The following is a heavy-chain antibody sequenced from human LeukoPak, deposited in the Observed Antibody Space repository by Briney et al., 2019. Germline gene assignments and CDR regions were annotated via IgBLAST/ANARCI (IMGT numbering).Heavy chain of an antibody. V-gene: IGHV1-69*13. CDR1: GYTFTGYY. D-gene: IGHD2-15*01. CDR2: SIPIFGTA. CDR3: ARDPLYCSGGSCYSR. J-gene: IGHJ4*02. Sequence: GASVKVSCKASGYTFTGYYMHWVRQAPGQGLEWMGGSIPIFGTANYAQKFQGRVTITADESTSTAYMELSSLRSEDTAVYYCARDPLYCSGGSCYSRWGQGTLVTVSS.